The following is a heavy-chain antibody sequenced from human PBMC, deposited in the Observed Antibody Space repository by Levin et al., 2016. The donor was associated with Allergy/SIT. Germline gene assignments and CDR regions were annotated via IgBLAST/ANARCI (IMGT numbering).Heavy chain of an antibody. J-gene: IGHJ3*02. CDR2: INPSGGST. V-gene: IGHV1-46*01. CDR1: GYTFTSYY. D-gene: IGHD3-22*01. CDR3: ARDETYYYDSSGYDAFDI. Sequence: ASVKVSCKASGYTFTSYYMHWVRQAPGQGLEWMGIINPSGGSTSYAQKFQGRVTMTRDTSTSTAYMELSSLRSEDTAVYYCARDETYYYDSSGYDAFDIWGQGTMVTVSS.